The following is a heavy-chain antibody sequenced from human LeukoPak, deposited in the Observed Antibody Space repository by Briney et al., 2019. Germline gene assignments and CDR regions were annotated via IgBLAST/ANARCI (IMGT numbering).Heavy chain of an antibody. CDR3: MRDRSYSDFDY. Sequence: GGSLRLSCAASGFRFSDHTMNWVRQAPGKGLEWVSSIGGTNGAIFYAASVKGRFTISRDNVENSLSLQMNSLRAEDTAVYYCMRDRSYSDFDYWGQGTLVTVSS. J-gene: IGHJ4*02. CDR1: GFRFSDHT. D-gene: IGHD3-10*01. V-gene: IGHV3-21*01. CDR2: IGGTNGAI.